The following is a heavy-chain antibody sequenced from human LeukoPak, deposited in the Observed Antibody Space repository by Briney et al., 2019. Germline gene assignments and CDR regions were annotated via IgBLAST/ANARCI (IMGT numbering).Heavy chain of an antibody. J-gene: IGHJ4*02. CDR1: GYTLTELS. Sequence: ASVKVSCKVSGYTLTELSLHWVRQAPGKGREGMGGFDPEDGETIYAQEFQGRVTMTEDTSTDTAYMELSSLRSEDTAVYYCATENPLSGSSYFDYWGQGTLVTVSS. CDR2: FDPEDGET. D-gene: IGHD1-26*01. V-gene: IGHV1-24*01. CDR3: ATENPLSGSSYFDY.